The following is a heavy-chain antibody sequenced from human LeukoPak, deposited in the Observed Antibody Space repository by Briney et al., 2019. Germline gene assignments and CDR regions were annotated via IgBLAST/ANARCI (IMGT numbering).Heavy chain of an antibody. CDR1: GYSFTSYW. D-gene: IGHD3-9*01. V-gene: IGHV5-51*01. CDR3: ARARYDILTGYYFDY. J-gene: IGHJ4*02. CDR2: IYPGDSDT. Sequence: GESLKISCKGSGYSFTSYWIGWVRQMPGKGLEWMGIIYPGDSDTRYSPSFQGQVTISADKSISTAYLQWSSLKASDTAMYYCARARYDILTGYYFDYWGQGTLVTVSS.